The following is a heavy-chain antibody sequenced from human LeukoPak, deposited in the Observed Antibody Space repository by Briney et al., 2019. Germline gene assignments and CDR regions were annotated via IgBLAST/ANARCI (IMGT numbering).Heavy chain of an antibody. CDR2: ISSNGGST. Sequence: GGSLRLSCAASGFTFSSYAMHWVRQAPGKGLEYVSAISSNGGSTYYANSVKGRFTISRDNSKNTLYLQMGSLRAEDMAVYYCARARDDYGGHFDLWGRGTLVTVSS. D-gene: IGHD4-23*01. J-gene: IGHJ2*01. CDR1: GFTFSSYA. V-gene: IGHV3-64*01. CDR3: ARARDDYGGHFDL.